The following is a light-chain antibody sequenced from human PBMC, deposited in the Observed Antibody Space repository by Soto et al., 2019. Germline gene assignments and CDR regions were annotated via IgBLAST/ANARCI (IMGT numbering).Light chain of an antibody. Sequence: EIVLTQSPGTLSLSPGERATLSCRASPSVSSCYLAWYQQKPGQAPRLLIYGASSRATGIPGRFSGSGSGTDFTLTISRLEPDDFAVYYCKQYGRSTFTFGPGSKVDIK. CDR1: PSVSSCY. CDR2: GAS. V-gene: IGKV3-20*01. J-gene: IGKJ3*01. CDR3: KQYGRSTFT.